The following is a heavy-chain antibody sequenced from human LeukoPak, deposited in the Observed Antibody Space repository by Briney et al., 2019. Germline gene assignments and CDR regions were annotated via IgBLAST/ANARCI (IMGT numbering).Heavy chain of an antibody. D-gene: IGHD6-19*01. CDR2: INHSGST. V-gene: IGHV4-34*01. J-gene: IGHJ4*02. Sequence: PSETLSLTCAVYGESFSGYYWSWIRQPPGKGLEWIGEINHSGSTNYNPSLKSRVTISVDTSKNQFSLKLSSVTAADTAVYYCARYNPFIGSGWSNDYWGQGTLVTVSS. CDR1: GESFSGYY. CDR3: ARYNPFIGSGWSNDY.